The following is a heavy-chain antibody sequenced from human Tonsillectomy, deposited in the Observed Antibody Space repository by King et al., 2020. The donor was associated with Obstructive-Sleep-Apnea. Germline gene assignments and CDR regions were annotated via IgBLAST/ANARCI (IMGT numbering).Heavy chain of an antibody. Sequence: QLQESGPGLVKPSETLSLTCTVSGDSVSTYYWTWIRQPPGKGLEWIGFIYDSGSTNYNPSLKSRVTISVHTSKNQFSLKLTSVTAADTAVYYCARVDPSSGFQLQVYYFDSWGQGTLVTVSS. CDR3: ARVDPSSGFQLQVYYFDS. J-gene: IGHJ4*02. D-gene: IGHD2-2*01. CDR1: GDSVSTYY. CDR2: IYDSGST. V-gene: IGHV4-59*02.